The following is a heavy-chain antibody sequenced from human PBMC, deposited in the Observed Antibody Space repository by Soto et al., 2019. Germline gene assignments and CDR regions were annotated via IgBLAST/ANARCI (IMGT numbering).Heavy chain of an antibody. D-gene: IGHD3-16*01. J-gene: IGHJ4*02. CDR3: ARGTYDYVWGSLDFDY. CDR2: INHSGST. CDR1: GGSFSGYY. Sequence: SETLSLTCAVYGGSFSGYYWSWIRQPPGKGLEWIGEINHSGSTNYNPSLKSRVTISVDTSKNQFSLKLSSVTAADTAVYYCARGTYDYVWGSLDFDYWGQGTLVTVSS. V-gene: IGHV4-34*01.